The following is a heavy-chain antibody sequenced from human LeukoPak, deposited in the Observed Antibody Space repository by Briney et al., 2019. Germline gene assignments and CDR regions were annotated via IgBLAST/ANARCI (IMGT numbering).Heavy chain of an antibody. CDR3: ARGNMLYYYYGMDV. CDR1: GYTFTSYD. D-gene: IGHD2-8*01. J-gene: IGHJ6*02. V-gene: IGHV1-8*01. CDR2: MNPNSGNT. Sequence: ASVKVSCKASGYTFTSYDINWVRQATGQGLEWMGWMNPNSGNTGYAQKFQGRVTMTRNTSISTAYMELSSLRSGDTAVYYCARGNMLYYYYGMDVWGQGTTVTVSS.